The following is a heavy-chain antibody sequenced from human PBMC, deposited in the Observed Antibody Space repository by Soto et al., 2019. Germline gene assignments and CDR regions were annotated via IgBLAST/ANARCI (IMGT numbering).Heavy chain of an antibody. CDR3: ASSFVATMIADY. Sequence: PGGSLRLSCAASGFTFSSYGMHWVRQAPGKGLEWVAVIPYDGSNKYYADSVKGRFTISRDNSKNTLYLQMNSLRAEDTAVYYCASSFVATMIADYWGQGTLVTVSS. J-gene: IGHJ4*02. D-gene: IGHD5-12*01. V-gene: IGHV3-30*03. CDR2: IPYDGSNK. CDR1: GFTFSSYG.